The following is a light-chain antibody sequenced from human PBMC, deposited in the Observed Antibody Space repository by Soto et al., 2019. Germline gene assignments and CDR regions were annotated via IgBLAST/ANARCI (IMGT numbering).Light chain of an antibody. CDR2: GAS. CDR1: QSVSNNY. CDR3: KQYGRSIRT. J-gene: IGKJ1*01. V-gene: IGKV3-20*01. Sequence: IVLTQSPGTLSLSPGERATLSCRASQSVSNNYLAWYQQKSGQAPRLLIYGASSRATGIPARFSGSGSGTDFTLTISSLEPEDFAVYYCKQYGRSIRTSGQGNKVEIX.